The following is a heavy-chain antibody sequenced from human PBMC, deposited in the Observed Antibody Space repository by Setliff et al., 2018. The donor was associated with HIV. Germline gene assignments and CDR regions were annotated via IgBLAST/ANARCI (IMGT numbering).Heavy chain of an antibody. Sequence: ASVKVSCKPSGYSFTNHYMHWVRQAPGQGLEWMGWINPKSGGTKYAQKFQGWVTMTRDTSISTVYMELSRLRSDDTAVYYCARGRDLLVLCDWGQGTLVTVSS. D-gene: IGHD2-8*02. CDR1: GYSFTNHY. CDR2: INPKSGGT. CDR3: ARGRDLLVLCD. J-gene: IGHJ4*02. V-gene: IGHV1-2*04.